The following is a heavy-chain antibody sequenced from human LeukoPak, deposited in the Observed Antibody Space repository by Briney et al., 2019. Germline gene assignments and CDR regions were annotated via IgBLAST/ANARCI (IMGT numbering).Heavy chain of an antibody. CDR2: INHSGST. Sequence: SETLSLTCTVSGGSISSGGYYWSWIRQPPGKGLEWIGEINHSGSTNYNPSLKSRVTISVDTSKNQFSLKLSSVTAADTAVYYCARRPLTGSGWYTRFGYYFDYWGQGTLVTVSS. V-gene: IGHV4-39*07. J-gene: IGHJ4*02. CDR1: GGSISSGGYY. CDR3: ARRPLTGSGWYTRFGYYFDY. D-gene: IGHD6-19*01.